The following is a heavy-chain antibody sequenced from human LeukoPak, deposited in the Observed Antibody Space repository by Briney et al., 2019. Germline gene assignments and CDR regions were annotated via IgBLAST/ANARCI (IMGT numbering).Heavy chain of an antibody. CDR2: VDTAGIT. CDR1: GDSITTYR. D-gene: IGHD2-21*01. CDR3: ARSLVDYTYFAY. V-gene: IGHV4-4*07. J-gene: IGHJ4*02. Sequence: SETLSLTCTVSGDSITTYRWNWIRQPAGKGLEWIGRVDTAGITTYNPSLRSRVSMSVDTSKNQVSLKLNSVTAADTAVYYCARSLVDYTYFAYWGQGTLVTVSS.